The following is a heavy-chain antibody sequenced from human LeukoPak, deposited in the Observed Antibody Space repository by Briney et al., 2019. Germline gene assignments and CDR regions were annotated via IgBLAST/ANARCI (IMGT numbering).Heavy chain of an antibody. D-gene: IGHD3-3*01. CDR2: INSDGSST. J-gene: IGHJ4*02. CDR1: GFTFRSYW. V-gene: IGHV3-74*01. CDR3: ARAPYYDFWSGYPPDY. Sequence: GGSLRLSCAPSGFTFRSYWMHWVRQAPGKGLVWVSRINSDGSSTNYADSVKGRFTISRDNAKNTLYLQMNSLRAEDTAVYYCARAPYYDFWSGYPPDYWGQGTLVTVSS.